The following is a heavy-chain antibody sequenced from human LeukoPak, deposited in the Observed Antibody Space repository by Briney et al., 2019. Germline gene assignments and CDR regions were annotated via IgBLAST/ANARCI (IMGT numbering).Heavy chain of an antibody. V-gene: IGHV1-18*01. CDR3: ARSLVVVAATEH. D-gene: IGHD2-15*01. CDR1: GCTFTSYG. Sequence: ASVKVSCKASGCTFTSYGISWVRQATGQGLEWMGWISAYNGNTNYAQKLQGRVTMTTDTSTSTAYMELRSLRSDDTAVYYCARSLVVVAATEHWGQGTLVTVSS. CDR2: ISAYNGNT. J-gene: IGHJ1*01.